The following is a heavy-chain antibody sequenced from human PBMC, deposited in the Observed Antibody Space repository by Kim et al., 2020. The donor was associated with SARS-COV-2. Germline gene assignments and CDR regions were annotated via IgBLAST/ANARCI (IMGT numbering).Heavy chain of an antibody. CDR1: GFTFNKYA. J-gene: IGHJ4*02. CDR3: ARGAFLWLGELLSRENYFDW. CDR2: ISFDGSKQ. D-gene: IGHD3-10*01. Sequence: GGSLRLSCAASGFTFNKYAMHWVRQAPGKGLEWVGLISFDGSKQYFPDSVKGRFTISRDNSKDTLHLQMNSLRPEDTAVYYCARGAFLWLGELLSRENYFDWWGQGTLVTVSS. V-gene: IGHV3-33*05.